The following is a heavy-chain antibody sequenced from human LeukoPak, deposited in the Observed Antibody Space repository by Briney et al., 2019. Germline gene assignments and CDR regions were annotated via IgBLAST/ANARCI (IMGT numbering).Heavy chain of an antibody. CDR3: ARQGGNYYDSSGYYSYFDY. Sequence: GASLKISCQGSGYIFTSYWISWGRQLPGKGLEGMGRIDPSDSYTNYSPSFQGHVTTSADKSISTAYLQWSSLKASDTAMYYCARQGGNYYDSSGYYSYFDYWGQGTLVTVSS. V-gene: IGHV5-10-1*01. CDR2: IDPSDSYT. J-gene: IGHJ4*02. D-gene: IGHD3-22*01. CDR1: GYIFTSYW.